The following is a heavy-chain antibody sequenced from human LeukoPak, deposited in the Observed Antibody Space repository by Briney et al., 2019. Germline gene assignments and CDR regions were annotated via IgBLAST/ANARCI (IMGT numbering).Heavy chain of an antibody. CDR2: TVSDGST. V-gene: IGHV3-23*01. CDR3: GTRVGGSYSLWYSDL. J-gene: IGHJ2*01. CDR1: GFSFTNYA. Sequence: GGSLRLSCSASGFSFTNYAINWVRQAPGRGLEWVSTTVSDGSTYYADSVKGRFTISGDNSNHTLFLQMNSLRVEDTAVYYCGTRVGGSYSLWYSDLWGRGTLVAVSS. D-gene: IGHD1-26*01.